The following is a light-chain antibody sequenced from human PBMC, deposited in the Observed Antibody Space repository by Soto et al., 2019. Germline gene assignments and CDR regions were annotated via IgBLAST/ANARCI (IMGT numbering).Light chain of an antibody. Sequence: QSVLTQPPSMSGAPGQRVTISCTGSSSNIGAGYDVHWYQHLPGTAPKLLIYGNTNPPSGVPDRFSRSKSGTAASLAITGLQAEDEADYYCQSHDSSLNSLVFGGGTKLTVL. CDR3: QSHDSSLNSLV. CDR2: GNT. CDR1: SSNIGAGYD. J-gene: IGLJ3*02. V-gene: IGLV1-40*01.